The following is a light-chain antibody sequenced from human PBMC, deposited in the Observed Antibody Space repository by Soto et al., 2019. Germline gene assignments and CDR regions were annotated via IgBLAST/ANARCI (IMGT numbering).Light chain of an antibody. V-gene: IGLV2-14*01. CDR1: SRDIGGYNY. Sequence: QSVLTQPASVSGSPGQSITISCTGTSRDIGGYNYVSWYQHHPGRAPKLMIYEVTNRPSGVSDRFSGSKSGNTASLTISGLQAEDEADYYCSSYAGSSNVFGTGTKVTVL. CDR2: EVT. J-gene: IGLJ1*01. CDR3: SSYAGSSNV.